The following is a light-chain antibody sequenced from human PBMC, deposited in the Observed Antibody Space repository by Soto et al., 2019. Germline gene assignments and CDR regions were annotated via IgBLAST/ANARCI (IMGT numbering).Light chain of an antibody. CDR3: EQRSNWRLT. J-gene: IGKJ4*01. Sequence: EIVLTQSPATLSLSPGERATLSCRASQSVSSYLAWYQQKPGQAPSLLVYDASNIATGIPARFSGSGSGTDYTRTISSLEPEDFAVYYCEQRSNWRLTFGGGTKVDIK. CDR2: DAS. CDR1: QSVSSY. V-gene: IGKV3-11*01.